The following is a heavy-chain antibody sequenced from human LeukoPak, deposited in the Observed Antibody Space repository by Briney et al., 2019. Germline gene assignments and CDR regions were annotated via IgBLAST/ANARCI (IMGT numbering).Heavy chain of an antibody. CDR3: ARGSGLAAFDI. CDR1: GFTVSSNY. D-gene: IGHD3-3*01. Sequence: GGSLRLSCAASGFTVSSNYMSWVRQAPGKGLEWVSVIYSGGSTYYADSVKGRFTISRDKSKNTLYLQMNSLRAEDTAVYYSARGSGLAAFDIWGQGTMVTVSS. V-gene: IGHV3-53*01. CDR2: IYSGGST. J-gene: IGHJ3*02.